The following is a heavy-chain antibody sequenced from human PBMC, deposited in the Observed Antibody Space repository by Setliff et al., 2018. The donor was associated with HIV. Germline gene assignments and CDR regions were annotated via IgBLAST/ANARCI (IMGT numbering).Heavy chain of an antibody. CDR1: GGSISSSSYY. CDR2: IYYSGST. V-gene: IGHV4-39*07. J-gene: IGHJ6*02. D-gene: IGHD3-9*01. CDR3: ARYFDWFSYGMDV. Sequence: SETLSLTCTVSGGSISSSSYYWGWIRQPPGKGLEWIGSIYYSGSTYYNPSLKSRVTISVDTSKNLFSLKLSSVTAADTAVYYCARYFDWFSYGMDVWGQGTTVTVSS.